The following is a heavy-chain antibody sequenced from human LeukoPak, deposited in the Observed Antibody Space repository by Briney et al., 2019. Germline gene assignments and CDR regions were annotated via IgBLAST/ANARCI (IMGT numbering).Heavy chain of an antibody. V-gene: IGHV3-23*01. CDR2: ISASGERT. D-gene: IGHD3-22*01. Sequence: QAGGSLRLSCPASAFTFSNYVMSWVRQAPGKELEWVSTISASGERTYHADSVRGRLTISRDNSKNTLHLQMNSLRADDTAVYYCAKAGPGTMTFDAFDIWGQGTVVTVSS. CDR1: AFTFSNYV. CDR3: AKAGPGTMTFDAFDI. J-gene: IGHJ3*02.